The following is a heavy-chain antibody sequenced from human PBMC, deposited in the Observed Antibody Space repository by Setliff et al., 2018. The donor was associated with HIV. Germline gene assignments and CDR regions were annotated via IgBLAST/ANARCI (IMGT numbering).Heavy chain of an antibody. Sequence: ASVKVSCKASGYIFTVYLMHWVRRAPGQGLEWMGWINPNSGDTKYSQHFEGRVTMTRDPSISTAYMELNRLRSDDTAVYFCARSDYTWGSSPDKLDYWGQGTLVTVSS. D-gene: IGHD3-16*01. CDR1: GYIFTVYL. CDR3: ARSDYTWGSSPDKLDY. J-gene: IGHJ4*02. CDR2: INPNSGDT. V-gene: IGHV1-2*02.